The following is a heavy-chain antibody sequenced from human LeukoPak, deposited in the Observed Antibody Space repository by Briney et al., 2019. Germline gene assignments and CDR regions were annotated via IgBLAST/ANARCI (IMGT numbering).Heavy chain of an antibody. Sequence: GGSLRLSCAASGFTFSSYGMHWVRQAPGKGLEWVAVIWYDGSSKYYADSVKGRFTISRDNSKNTLYLQMNSLRAEDTAVYYCARENGDYDLPFDYWGQGTLVTVSS. D-gene: IGHD4-17*01. CDR2: IWYDGSSK. CDR3: ARENGDYDLPFDY. V-gene: IGHV3-33*01. CDR1: GFTFSSYG. J-gene: IGHJ4*02.